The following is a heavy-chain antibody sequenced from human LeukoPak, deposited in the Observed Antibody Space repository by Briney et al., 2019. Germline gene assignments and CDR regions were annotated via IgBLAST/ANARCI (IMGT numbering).Heavy chain of an antibody. CDR2: ISVNNGGT. D-gene: IGHD2-2*01. CDR1: GYTFTTYS. V-gene: IGHV1-18*01. CDR3: ATATQPRGYFLH. J-gene: IGHJ1*01. Sequence: ASVKVSCKASGYTFTTYSLAWVRQAPGQSLEWMGWISVNNGGTNYAQSLQDRVTLTRDTSTNTANLELRSLRSDDTAIIYCATATQPRGYFLHWGQGTLVTVSS.